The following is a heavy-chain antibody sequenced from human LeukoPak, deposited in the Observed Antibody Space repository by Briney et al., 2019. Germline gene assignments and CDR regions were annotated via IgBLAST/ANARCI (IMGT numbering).Heavy chain of an antibody. CDR3: ARAGGYSYGPFDY. V-gene: IGHV4-34*01. J-gene: IGHJ4*02. D-gene: IGHD5-18*01. CDR2: INHSGST. Sequence: SETLSLTCAVYGGSFSGYYWSWIRQPPGKGLEWIGEINHSGSTNYNPSLKSRVTISVDTSKNQFSLKLSSVTAADTAVYYCARAGGYSYGPFDYWGQGTLVTVSS. CDR1: GGSFSGYY.